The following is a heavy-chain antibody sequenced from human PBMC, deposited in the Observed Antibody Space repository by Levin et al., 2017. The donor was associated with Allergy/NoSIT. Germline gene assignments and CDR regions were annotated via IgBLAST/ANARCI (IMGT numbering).Heavy chain of an antibody. CDR1: GGSISSYY. V-gene: IGHV4-59*08. Sequence: SETLSLTCTVSGGSISSYYWSWFRQPPGKGLEWIGYIYYSGSTNYNPSLKSRVTISVDTSKNQFSLKLSSVTAADTAVYYCARSIAVAGTVGYFDYWGQGTLVTVSS. CDR3: ARSIAVAGTVGYFDY. J-gene: IGHJ4*02. CDR2: IYYSGST. D-gene: IGHD6-19*01.